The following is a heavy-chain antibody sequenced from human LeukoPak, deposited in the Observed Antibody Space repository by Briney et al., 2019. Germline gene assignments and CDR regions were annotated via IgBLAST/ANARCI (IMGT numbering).Heavy chain of an antibody. J-gene: IGHJ4*02. CDR2: IWYDGSNK. D-gene: IGHD6-13*01. CDR3: AKAAAGTYFDY. CDR1: GFTFSSHG. V-gene: IGHV3-33*06. Sequence: GGSLRLSCAASGFTFSSHGMHWVRQAPGKGLEWVAVIWYDGSNKYYADSVKGRFTISRDNSKNTLYLQMNSLGAEDTAVYYCAKAAAGTYFDYWGQGTLVTVSS.